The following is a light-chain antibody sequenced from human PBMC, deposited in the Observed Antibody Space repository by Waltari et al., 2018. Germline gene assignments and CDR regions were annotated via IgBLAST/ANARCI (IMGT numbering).Light chain of an antibody. CDR3: HSRDTFSTRV. CDR1: SLSRLY. J-gene: IGLJ2*01. CDR2: GQD. V-gene: IGLV3-19*01. Sequence: SSELPPDSALSVALGQTVTTTCQDDSLSRLYACWYQQRPGQAPRLIFYGQDNRPSGIPDRFSGSTSGDTASLTITGAQAEDEADYYCHSRDTFSTRVFGGGTRLTV.